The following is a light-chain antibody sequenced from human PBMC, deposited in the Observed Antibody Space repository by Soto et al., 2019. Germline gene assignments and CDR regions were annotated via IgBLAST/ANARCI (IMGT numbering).Light chain of an antibody. CDR1: QSVTSY. V-gene: IGKV3-20*01. CDR2: GAS. CDR3: QQYAKSVIS. J-gene: IGKJ5*01. Sequence: EIVLTQSPGTLSLSPGERATLSCRASQSVTSYLAWYQQKPGQAPRLLIYGASSRAAGIPDRFSGSGSGTDFTLTISRLEPDDLAMFYCQQYAKSVISFGQGTRLDI.